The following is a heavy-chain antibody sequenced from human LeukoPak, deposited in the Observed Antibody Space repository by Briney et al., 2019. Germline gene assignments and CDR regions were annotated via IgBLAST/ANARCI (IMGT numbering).Heavy chain of an antibody. CDR1: GFTFSVYA. J-gene: IGHJ3*02. CDR2: IISNGGST. D-gene: IGHD1-26*01. Sequence: GGSLRLSCSASGFTFSVYAIHWVRQAPGKGLEYVSTIISNGGSTYYADSVKGRFTISRDNSKNTLYLQMNSLRAEDTAVYYCARQTSGNYYSYVFDIWGQGTMVTVSS. CDR3: ARQTSGNYYSYVFDI. V-gene: IGHV3-64*04.